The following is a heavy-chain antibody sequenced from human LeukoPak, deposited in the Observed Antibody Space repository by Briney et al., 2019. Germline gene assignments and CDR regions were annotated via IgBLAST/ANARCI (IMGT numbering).Heavy chain of an antibody. D-gene: IGHD4-17*01. CDR1: GFTFSSYS. V-gene: IGHV3-21*01. Sequence: KTGGSLRLSCAASGFTFSSYSMNWVRQAPGKGLEWVSSISSSSSYIYYADSVKGRFTISRDNAKNTLYLQMNSLRAEDTAVYYCARGVTTWSSYWYFDLWGRGTLVTVSS. CDR3: ARGVTTWSSYWYFDL. CDR2: ISSSSSYI. J-gene: IGHJ2*01.